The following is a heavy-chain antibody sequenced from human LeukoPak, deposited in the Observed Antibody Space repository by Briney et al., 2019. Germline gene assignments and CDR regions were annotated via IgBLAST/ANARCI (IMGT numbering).Heavy chain of an antibody. CDR1: GFTFSSYA. CDR3: TTVTAYSSGWSFDN. D-gene: IGHD6-19*01. Sequence: GGSPRLSCAASGFTFSSYAMSWVRQAPGKGLEWVGRLKSKIRGGTTDYTAPVKGRFTISRDDSKNTLYLQMNNLKNEDTAVYYCTTVTAYSSGWSFDNWGQGTLVTVSS. J-gene: IGHJ4*02. V-gene: IGHV3-15*01. CDR2: LKSKIRGGTT.